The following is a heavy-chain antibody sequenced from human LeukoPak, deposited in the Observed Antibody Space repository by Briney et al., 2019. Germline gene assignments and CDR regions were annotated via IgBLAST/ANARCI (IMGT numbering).Heavy chain of an antibody. J-gene: IGHJ4*02. V-gene: IGHV4-30-4*07. Sequence: PSETLSLTCAVSGGSISSGSYSWGWIRQPPGKGLEWIGYFFYTGNTYYNASLKSRVTISVDTSKNQFSLKVSSVTAADTAVYYCARGFRGDNFDYWGQGTLVTVSS. CDR1: GGSISSGSYS. CDR3: ARGFRGDNFDY. CDR2: FFYTGNT. D-gene: IGHD7-27*01.